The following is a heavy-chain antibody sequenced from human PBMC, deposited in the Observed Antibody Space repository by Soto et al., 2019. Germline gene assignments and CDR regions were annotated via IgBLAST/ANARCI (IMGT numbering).Heavy chain of an antibody. J-gene: IGHJ3*01. CDR1: GYTFTGYY. Sequence: ASLKVSCKASGYTFTGYYIHWVRQAPVQGLEWLGWITGDNGNTNYAQKFQGRVTMTTDTYTSTAYMELTSLRSDDTAVYFCARLYSDYHDVSDFWGQGTMVIVSS. V-gene: IGHV1-18*04. CDR3: ARLYSDYHDVSDF. D-gene: IGHD4-17*01. CDR2: ITGDNGNT.